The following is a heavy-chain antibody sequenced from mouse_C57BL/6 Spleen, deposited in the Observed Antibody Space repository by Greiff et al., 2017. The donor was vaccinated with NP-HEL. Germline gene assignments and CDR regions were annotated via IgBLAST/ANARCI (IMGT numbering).Heavy chain of an antibody. CDR2: ISSGSSTI. CDR3: AMYDGAWFAY. J-gene: IGHJ3*01. CDR1: GFTFSDYG. V-gene: IGHV5-17*01. D-gene: IGHD2-14*01. Sequence: EVQLVESGGGLVKPGGSLKLSCAASGFTFSDYGMHWVRQAPEKGLEWVAYISSGSSTIYYADTVKGRFTISRDNAKNTLFLQMTSLRSEDTAMYYCAMYDGAWFAYWGQGTLVTVSA.